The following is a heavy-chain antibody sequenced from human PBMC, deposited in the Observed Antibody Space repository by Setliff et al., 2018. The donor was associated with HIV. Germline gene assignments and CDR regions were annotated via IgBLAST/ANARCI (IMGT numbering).Heavy chain of an antibody. V-gene: IGHV1-18*01. CDR3: ARDWRGYSSGKPRNFDY. Sequence: ASVKVSCKASGYTFTSYGISWVRQAPGQGLEWMGWISAYNGNTNYEQKLQGRVTMTTDTSTSTAYMELRSLRSDDTAVYYCARDWRGYSSGKPRNFDYWGQGTLVTVSS. J-gene: IGHJ4*02. CDR1: GYTFTSYG. CDR2: ISAYNGNT. D-gene: IGHD5-18*01.